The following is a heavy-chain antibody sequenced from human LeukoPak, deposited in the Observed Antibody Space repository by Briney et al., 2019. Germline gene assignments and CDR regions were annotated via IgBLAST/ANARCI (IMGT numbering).Heavy chain of an antibody. CDR2: VKQDGSEK. D-gene: IGHD3-10*01. J-gene: IGHJ6*02. CDR1: GLTFSSYW. V-gene: IGHV3-7*03. Sequence: GGSLRLSCAASGLTFSSYWMSWVRQAPGKGLEWVANVKQDGSEKYYVDSVKGRFTTSRDNAKNSLYLQMDSLRAEDTAVYYCARDRAPELWFGESIIGYYYYGMDVWGQGTTVTVSS. CDR3: ARDRAPELWFGESIIGYYYYGMDV.